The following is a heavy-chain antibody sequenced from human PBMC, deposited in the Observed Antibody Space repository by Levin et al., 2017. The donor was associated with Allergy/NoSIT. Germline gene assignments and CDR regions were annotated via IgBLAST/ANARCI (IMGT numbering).Heavy chain of an antibody. D-gene: IGHD3-22*01. CDR3: AKDHDSSGYYYGEGVDY. Sequence: SCAASGFTFSTYGMHWVRQAPGKGLEWVAVISYDGTTKYYADSVKGRFTISRDNSKNTLYLQMNSLRTEDTAVYYCAKDHDSSGYYYGEGVDYWGQGTLVTVSS. V-gene: IGHV3-30*18. CDR1: GFTFSTYG. J-gene: IGHJ4*02. CDR2: ISYDGTTK.